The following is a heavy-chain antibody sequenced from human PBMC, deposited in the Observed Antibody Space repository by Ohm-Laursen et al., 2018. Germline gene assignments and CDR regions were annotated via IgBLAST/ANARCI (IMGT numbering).Heavy chain of an antibody. J-gene: IGHJ4*02. CDR3: ARLWGHNYDPGVDF. D-gene: IGHD5-18*01. CDR1: GFTFNNYW. V-gene: IGHV3-74*01. CDR2: INSDGSTT. Sequence: SLRLSCTASGFTFNNYWMHWVRQAPGKGLVWVSRINSDGSTTNYADSVKGRFTISRDNAKNSLYLQMNSLRAEDTAIYYCARLWGHNYDPGVDFWGQGTLVTVSS.